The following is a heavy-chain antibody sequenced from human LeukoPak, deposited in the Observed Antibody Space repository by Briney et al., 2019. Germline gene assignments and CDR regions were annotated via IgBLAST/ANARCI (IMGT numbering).Heavy chain of an antibody. CDR2: IYTSGST. CDR3: ARSRDYYDSSGYHYAPFDY. D-gene: IGHD3-22*01. V-gene: IGHV4-4*07. Sequence: PSETLSLTCTVSGGSISSYYWSWIRQPAGKGLEWIGRIYTSGSTNYNPSLKSRVTMSVDTSKNQFSLKLSSVTAADTAVYYCARSRDYYDSSGYHYAPFDYWGQGTLVTVSS. J-gene: IGHJ4*02. CDR1: GGSISSYY.